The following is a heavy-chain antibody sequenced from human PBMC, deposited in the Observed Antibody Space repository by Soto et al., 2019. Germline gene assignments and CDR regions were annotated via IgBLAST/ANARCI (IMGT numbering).Heavy chain of an antibody. V-gene: IGHV3-72*01. D-gene: IGHD3-22*01. J-gene: IGHJ3*02. CDR3: VRVRDYYDSRGYSTDAFDI. CDR2: TRNKGKSYST. Sequence: EVQLVESGGGLVQPGGSLRLSCVVSGFSFSDHYMDWVRQAPEKRLEWVGRTRNKGKSYSTAYAASVKGRFTISRDDSRNSVYLQMDSLRTEDTAVYYCVRVRDYYDSRGYSTDAFDIWGQGSMVTVSS. CDR1: GFSFSDHY.